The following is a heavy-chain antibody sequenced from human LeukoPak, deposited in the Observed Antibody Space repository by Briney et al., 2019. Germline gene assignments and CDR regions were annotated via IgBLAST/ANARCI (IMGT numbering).Heavy chain of an antibody. V-gene: IGHV3-23*01. D-gene: IGHD2/OR15-2a*01. CDR3: AKECPNFGVPFYAAHDY. J-gene: IGHJ4*02. CDR1: GFTFSSYA. CDR2: ISGSGGST. Sequence: QPGGSLRLSCAASGFTFSSYAMSWVRQAPGKGLEWVSAISGSGGSTYYADSAKGRFTISRDNSKNTLYLQMNSLRAEDTAVYYCAKECPNFGVPFYAAHDYWGQGTLVTVSS.